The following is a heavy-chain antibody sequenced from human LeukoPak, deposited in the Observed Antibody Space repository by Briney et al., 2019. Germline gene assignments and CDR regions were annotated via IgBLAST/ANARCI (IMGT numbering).Heavy chain of an antibody. Sequence: ASVTVSCKASGYTFTAYFIRWVRQAPGQGLEWMGRINPNGGDTNYAQKFQGRVTMTGDTSSSTAYMELSSLRPDDTSMYFCARVGFTTSWSNFDYWGQGTLVTVSS. CDR2: INPNGGDT. V-gene: IGHV1-2*06. D-gene: IGHD2-2*01. CDR1: GYTFTAYF. J-gene: IGHJ4*02. CDR3: ARVGFTTSWSNFDY.